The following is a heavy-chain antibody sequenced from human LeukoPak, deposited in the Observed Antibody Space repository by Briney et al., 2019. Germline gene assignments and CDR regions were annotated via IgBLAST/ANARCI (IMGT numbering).Heavy chain of an antibody. J-gene: IGHJ4*02. V-gene: IGHV1-3*01. Sequence: ASVKVSCKASGYTFTSYAMHWVRQAPGQRLEWMGWINAGNGNTKYSQKFQGRVTITRDTSASTAYMELSSLRSENTAVYYCARQNRLLWFGELGYWGQGTLVTVSS. CDR3: ARQNRLLWFGELGY. D-gene: IGHD3-10*01. CDR2: INAGNGNT. CDR1: GYTFTSYA.